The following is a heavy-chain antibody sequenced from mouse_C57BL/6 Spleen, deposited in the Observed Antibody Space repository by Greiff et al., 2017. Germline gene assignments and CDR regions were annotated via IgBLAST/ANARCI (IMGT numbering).Heavy chain of an antibody. D-gene: IGHD1-1*01. CDR2: IYPGDGDT. Sequence: QVQLQQSGPELVKPGASVKISCKASGYAFSSSWMNWVKQRPGKGLEWIGRIYPGDGDTNYNGKFKGKATLTADKSSSTAYMQLISLTSEDSAVYFCAIYYYGSSYPYWGQGTLVTVSA. V-gene: IGHV1-82*01. J-gene: IGHJ3*01. CDR1: GYAFSSSW. CDR3: AIYYYGSSYPY.